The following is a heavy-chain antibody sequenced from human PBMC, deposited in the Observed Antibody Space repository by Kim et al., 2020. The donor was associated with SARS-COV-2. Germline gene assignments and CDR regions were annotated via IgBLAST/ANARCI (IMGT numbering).Heavy chain of an antibody. CDR1: GFTVNTYY. Sequence: GGSLRLSCTASGFTVNTYYMNWVRQTPGKGLDWVAAIYTGGSTHYADSVKGRFSISRDNSKNAVYLQMNSLGDEDTAVYYCARDPPYSGTFKGAFDIWGQGTMVTVSS. CDR2: IYTGGST. CDR3: ARDPPYSGTFKGAFDI. J-gene: IGHJ3*02. V-gene: IGHV3-66*02. D-gene: IGHD1-26*01.